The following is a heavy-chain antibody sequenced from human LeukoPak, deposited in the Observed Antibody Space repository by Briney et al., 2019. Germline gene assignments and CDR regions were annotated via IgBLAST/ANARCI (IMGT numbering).Heavy chain of an antibody. CDR3: AKDRDIVVVPAAPHY. V-gene: IGHV3-53*01. Sequence: GGSLRLSCAASEFTVSNNYMSWVRQAPRKGLEWVSVIYADGTTYYADSVKGRFTISRDNSKNTLYLQMNSLRAEDTAVYYCAKDRDIVVVPAAPHYWGQGTLVTVSS. CDR1: EFTVSNNY. D-gene: IGHD2-2*01. J-gene: IGHJ4*02. CDR2: IYADGTT.